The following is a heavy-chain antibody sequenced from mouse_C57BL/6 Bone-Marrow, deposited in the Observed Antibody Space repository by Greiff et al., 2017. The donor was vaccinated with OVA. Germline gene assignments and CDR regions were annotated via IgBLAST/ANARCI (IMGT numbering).Heavy chain of an antibody. D-gene: IGHD1-2*01. V-gene: IGHV1-72*01. CDR1: GYTFTSYW. J-gene: IGHJ2*01. CDR2: IDPNSGGT. CDR3: AAFTAFFDY. Sequence: VKLMESGAELVKPGASVKLSCKASGYTFTSYWMHWVKQRPGRGLEWIGRIDPNSGGTKYNEKFKSKATLTVDKPSSTAYMQLSSLTSEASAVYYCAAFTAFFDYWGQGTPLTVSS.